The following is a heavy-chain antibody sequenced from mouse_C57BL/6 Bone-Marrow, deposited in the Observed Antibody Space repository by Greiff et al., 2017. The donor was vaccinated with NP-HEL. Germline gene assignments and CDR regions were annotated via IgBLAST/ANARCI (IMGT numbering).Heavy chain of an antibody. D-gene: IGHD1-1*01. Sequence: VQLQQSGPGLVQPSQSLSITCTVSGFSLTSYGVHWVRQSPGKGLEWLGVIWSGGSTAYNEAFISSLGIRKDHSKSQVFFQMNSLRADDAAIYYCARTYYYGRPYYAIDYWGQGTSVTVSS. CDR1: GFSLTSYG. CDR3: ARTYYYGRPYYAIDY. J-gene: IGHJ4*01. CDR2: IWSGGST. V-gene: IGHV2-2*01.